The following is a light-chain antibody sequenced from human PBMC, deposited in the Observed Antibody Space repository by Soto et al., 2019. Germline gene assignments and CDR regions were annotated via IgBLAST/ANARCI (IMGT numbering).Light chain of an antibody. CDR1: SSDVGGYKY. CDR3: FSYTSSTAYV. J-gene: IGLJ1*01. V-gene: IGLV2-14*01. CDR2: EVS. Sequence: LTQPASVSGSPGQSITISCTGTSSDVGGYKYVSWYQLHPGKAPKLMIYEVSNRPSGISNRFSASKSGNTASLTISGLQAEDEADYYCFSYTSSTAYVFGTGTKVTVL.